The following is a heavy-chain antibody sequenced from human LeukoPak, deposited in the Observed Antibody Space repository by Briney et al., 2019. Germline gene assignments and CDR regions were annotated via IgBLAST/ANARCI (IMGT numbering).Heavy chain of an antibody. Sequence: SETLSLTCTVSGGSISSYYWSWIRQPPGKGLEWIGYIYYSGSTNYNPSLKSRVTISVDTSKNQFSLKLSSVTAADTAVYYCASNSDYYDSSGYYLGNRFDYWGQGTLVTVSS. J-gene: IGHJ4*02. CDR1: GGSISSYY. V-gene: IGHV4-59*12. CDR3: ASNSDYYDSSGYYLGNRFDY. CDR2: IYYSGST. D-gene: IGHD3-22*01.